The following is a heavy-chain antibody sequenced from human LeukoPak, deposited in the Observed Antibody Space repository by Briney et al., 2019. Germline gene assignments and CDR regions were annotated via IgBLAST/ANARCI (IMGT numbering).Heavy chain of an antibody. D-gene: IGHD3-10*01. J-gene: IGHJ4*02. V-gene: IGHV4-4*07. CDR3: ARDPGGDGSGSWGS. Sequence: SETLSLTCTVSGGSISSYYWSWIRQPAGKGLEWIGRIYTSGSTNYNPSLKSRVTISVDKSKNQFPLKLSSVTAADTAVYYCARDPGGDGSGSWGSWGQGTLVTVSS. CDR2: IYTSGST. CDR1: GGSISSYY.